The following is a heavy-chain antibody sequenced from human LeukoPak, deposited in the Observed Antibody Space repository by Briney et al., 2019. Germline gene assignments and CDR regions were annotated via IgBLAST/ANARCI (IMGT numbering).Heavy chain of an antibody. V-gene: IGHV4-59*01. CDR1: GDSISSYY. Sequence: PSETLSLTCTVSGDSISSYYWSWIRQPPGKGLEWIGYIYYSGSTNYNPSLKSRVTISVDTSKNQFSLKLSSVTAADTALYYCARAGTGYYSFLFDYWGQGTLVTVSS. D-gene: IGHD3/OR15-3a*01. CDR2: IYYSGST. CDR3: ARAGTGYYSFLFDY. J-gene: IGHJ4*02.